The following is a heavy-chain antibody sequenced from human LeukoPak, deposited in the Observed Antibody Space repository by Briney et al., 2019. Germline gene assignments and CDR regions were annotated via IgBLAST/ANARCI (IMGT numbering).Heavy chain of an antibody. CDR1: GFTFSYFA. CDR2: ISYDGSNK. V-gene: IGHV3-30*04. J-gene: IGHJ4*02. D-gene: IGHD6-19*01. CDR3: ARDRKAVVGAIDY. Sequence: GGSLRLSCVASGFTFSYFAMHWVRRTPGKGLEWVAVISYDGSNKYYVDSVKGRFTISRDNSKNTMYLQINSLRGDDTAVYYCARDRKAVVGAIDYWGQGTLVTVSS.